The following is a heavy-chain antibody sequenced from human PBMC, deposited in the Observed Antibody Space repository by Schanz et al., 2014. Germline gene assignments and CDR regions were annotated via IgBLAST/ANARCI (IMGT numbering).Heavy chain of an antibody. J-gene: IGHJ3*02. Sequence: EVQLLESRGGLVQPGGSLRLSCAASGFTFSSYAMSWVRQAPGKGLEWVSAISGSGGSTYYADSVKGRFTISRDNSKNTLYLQMNSLRAEDTAVYYCAKGRFGELSAFDIWGQGTMVTVSS. D-gene: IGHD3-10*01. CDR2: ISGSGGST. CDR1: GFTFSSYA. V-gene: IGHV3-23*01. CDR3: AKGRFGELSAFDI.